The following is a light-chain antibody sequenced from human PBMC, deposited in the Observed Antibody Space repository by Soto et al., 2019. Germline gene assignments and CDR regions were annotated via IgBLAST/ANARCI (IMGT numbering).Light chain of an antibody. J-gene: IGKJ2*01. V-gene: IGKV1-39*01. CDR3: QQSYSTPHT. CDR1: QSITNY. Sequence: DIQMTHSPSSLSASVGDRVTITCRASQSITNYLYWYQQKPGKAPKLLIYAASSLQSGVPSRFSGSGSGTDFTLAISSLQPEDFATYYCQQSYSTPHTFGQGTKVDIK. CDR2: AAS.